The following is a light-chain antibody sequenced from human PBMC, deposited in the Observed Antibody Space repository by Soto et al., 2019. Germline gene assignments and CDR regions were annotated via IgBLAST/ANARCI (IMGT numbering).Light chain of an antibody. CDR1: QSISTY. J-gene: IGKJ1*01. CDR3: QHCYGTPRT. V-gene: IGKV1-39*01. CDR2: AVS. Sequence: DIPMTQSPSSLSASVGDRVTITCRASQSISTYLNWYQHKPGKAPKVLIYAVSSLQSGVPSRFSGSGSGTDFTLTITSLQPEDSATYYCQHCYGTPRTFGQGTKVEIK.